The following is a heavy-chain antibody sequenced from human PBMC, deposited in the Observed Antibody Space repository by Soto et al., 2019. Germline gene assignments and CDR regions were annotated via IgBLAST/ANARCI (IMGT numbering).Heavy chain of an antibody. CDR3: ARGQEGIVATH. CDR2: VKDGGST. D-gene: IGHD5-12*01. CDR1: GGSLTGYY. V-gene: IGHV4-34*01. J-gene: IGHJ4*02. Sequence: QVQLQQWGAGLLKPSETLSLTCTVNGGSLTGYYWSWIRQPPGKGLEWIGEVKDGGSTNYSPSLRGRVSISAATSTNHFSLRLNSVTAADPAVCFCARGQEGIVATHWDQGALVTVSS.